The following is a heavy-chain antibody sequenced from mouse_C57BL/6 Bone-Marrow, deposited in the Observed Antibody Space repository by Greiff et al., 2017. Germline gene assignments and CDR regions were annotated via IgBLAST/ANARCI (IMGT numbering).Heavy chain of an antibody. V-gene: IGHV1-50*01. Sequence: VQLQQPGAELVKPGASVKLSCKASGYTFTSYWMQWVKQRPGQGLEWIGEIDPSDSYTNYNQKFKGKATLTVDTSSSTAYMQLSSLTSEDSAVYYGARETTVVALDYWGQGTTLTVSS. CDR1: GYTFTSYW. CDR2: IDPSDSYT. CDR3: ARETTVVALDY. J-gene: IGHJ2*01. D-gene: IGHD1-1*01.